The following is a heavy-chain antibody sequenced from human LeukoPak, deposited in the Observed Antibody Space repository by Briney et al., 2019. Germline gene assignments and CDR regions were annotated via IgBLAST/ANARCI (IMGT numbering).Heavy chain of an antibody. J-gene: IGHJ4*02. CDR1: GFTFSTYV. D-gene: IGHD3-10*01. CDR2: IGGSGDFT. V-gene: IGHV3-23*01. Sequence: PGGSLRLSCAPPGFTFSTYVMSLGRQAPGKGLEWVSGIGGSGDFTYYAEYVRGRFTISRDNTKKTLYLQMNSLRAEDTAVYYCAKADRGWGVITKDWGQGTLVTGSS. CDR3: AKADRGWGVITKD.